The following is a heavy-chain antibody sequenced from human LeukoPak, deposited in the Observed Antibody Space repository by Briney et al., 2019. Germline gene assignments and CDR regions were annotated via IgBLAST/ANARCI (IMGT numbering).Heavy chain of an antibody. Sequence: GGSLRLSCAASGFTVDSNYLSWVRQAPGKGLEWVSTIYTGGNTYYAASVKGRFTISRDFSKNTVFLHMNSLRAEDTAMYYCSRDRSRGYSFTWGQGTLVTVSS. D-gene: IGHD5-12*01. J-gene: IGHJ5*02. CDR3: SRDRSRGYSFT. V-gene: IGHV3-53*01. CDR1: GFTVDSNY. CDR2: IYTGGNT.